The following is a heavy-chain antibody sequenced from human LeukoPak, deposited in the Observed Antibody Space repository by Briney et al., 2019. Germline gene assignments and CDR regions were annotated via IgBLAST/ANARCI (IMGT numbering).Heavy chain of an antibody. CDR2: IYHSGST. CDR3: ARRGYSYLYSYYFDY. Sequence: PETLSLTCAVSGGSIISDNWWSWVRQPPGKGLEWIGEIYHSGSTNYNPSLKSRVTISVDKSKNHFSLKVNSVTAADTAVYYCARRGYSYLYSYYFDYWGQGTLVTVSS. CDR1: GGSIISDNW. J-gene: IGHJ4*02. D-gene: IGHD5-18*01. V-gene: IGHV4-4*03.